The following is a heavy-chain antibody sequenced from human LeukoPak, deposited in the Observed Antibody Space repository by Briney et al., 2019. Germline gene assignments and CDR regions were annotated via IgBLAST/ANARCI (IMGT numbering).Heavy chain of an antibody. V-gene: IGHV3-30*02. CDR1: GFIFKNFG. CDR2: IRYDGSRT. D-gene: IGHD1-14*01. CDR3: AKDRSWEMNSAEY. Sequence: GGSLRLPCAASGFIFKNFGMYWVRQAPGKGLEWVAFIRYDGSRTYYTDSVKGRFTISRDNSNNTLYLQMNSLRPEDTAVYFCAKDRSWEMNSAEYWGQGTLVTVSS. J-gene: IGHJ4*02.